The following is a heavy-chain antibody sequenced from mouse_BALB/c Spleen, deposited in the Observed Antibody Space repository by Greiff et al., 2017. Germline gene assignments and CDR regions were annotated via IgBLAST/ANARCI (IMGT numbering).Heavy chain of an antibody. CDR2: IRNKANGYTT. Sequence: DVMLVESGGGLVQPGGSLRLSCATSGFTFTDYYMSWVRQPPGKALEWLGFIRNKANGYTTEYSASVKGRFTISRDNSQSILYLQMNTLRAEDSATYYCARGKYGNYAMDYWGQGTSVTVSS. J-gene: IGHJ4*01. V-gene: IGHV7-3*02. D-gene: IGHD2-10*02. CDR1: GFTFTDYY. CDR3: ARGKYGNYAMDY.